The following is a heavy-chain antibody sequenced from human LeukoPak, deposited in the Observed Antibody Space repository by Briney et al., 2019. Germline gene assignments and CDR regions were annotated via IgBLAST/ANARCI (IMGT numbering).Heavy chain of an antibody. D-gene: IGHD2-2*01. Sequence: PGGSLRLSRAASGFTFSGSAMHRVRQASGKGLEWVGRIRSKANSYATAYAASVKGRFTISRDDSKNTAYLQMNSLKTEDTAVYYCTRRGYCSSTSCYVGLDAFDIWGQGTMVTVSS. CDR3: TRRGYCSSTSCYVGLDAFDI. CDR2: IRSKANSYAT. V-gene: IGHV3-73*01. CDR1: GFTFSGSA. J-gene: IGHJ3*02.